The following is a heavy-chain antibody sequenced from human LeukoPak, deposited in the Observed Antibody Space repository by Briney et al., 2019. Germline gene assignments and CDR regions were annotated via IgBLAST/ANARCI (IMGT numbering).Heavy chain of an antibody. CDR1: GFTVSSKY. V-gene: IGHV3-66*01. CDR3: AKDVGYSHGYSFDY. J-gene: IGHJ4*02. CDR2: IYSGGST. D-gene: IGHD5-18*01. Sequence: GGSLRLSCAVSGFTVSSKYMSRVRQAPGKGLEWVSVIYSGGSTYYADSVKGRFTISRDNSKNTLYLQMNSLRAEDTAVYYCAKDVGYSHGYSFDYRGQGAQVTVPS.